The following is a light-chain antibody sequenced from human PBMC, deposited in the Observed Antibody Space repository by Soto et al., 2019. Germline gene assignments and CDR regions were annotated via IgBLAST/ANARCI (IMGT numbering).Light chain of an antibody. CDR3: QQYGSSSYT. J-gene: IGKJ2*01. CDR1: QSISSSY. Sequence: EIVLTQSPGTLSLSPGERATLSCRASQSISSSYLAWYQQKPGQAPRLLLYAASSRATGIPDRFSGSGSGTDFTFAISTLEPEDFAVYYCQQYGSSSYTVGQGTQLVIK. V-gene: IGKV3-20*01. CDR2: AAS.